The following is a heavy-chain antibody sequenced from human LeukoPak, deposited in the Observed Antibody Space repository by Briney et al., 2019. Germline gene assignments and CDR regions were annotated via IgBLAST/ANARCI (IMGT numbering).Heavy chain of an antibody. CDR1: GGSISSYY. CDR3: ARHTNFRFDP. V-gene: IGHV4-59*08. J-gene: IGHJ5*02. D-gene: IGHD2/OR15-2a*01. Sequence: PSETLSLTCTVSGGSISSYYWSWIRQPPGKGLEWIGYIYYSGSTNYNPSLKSRVTISVDTSKNQFSLKLSSVTAADTAVYYCARHTNFRFDPWGQGTLVTVSS. CDR2: IYYSGST.